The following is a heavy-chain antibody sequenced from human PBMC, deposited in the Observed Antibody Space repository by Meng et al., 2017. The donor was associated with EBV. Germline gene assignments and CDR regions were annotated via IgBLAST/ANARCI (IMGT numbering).Heavy chain of an antibody. V-gene: IGHV1-69*01. Sequence: QVELVQSAAEVKKPGASVKVSCKTSGGPFRYYSISWVRQAPGQGREWLGGFLPRVGAPNYAQKFHGRVKITADESTSTHYMDLSSLRSEDTAIYYCASESGRGYTPDYWGQGTLVTVSS. CDR1: GGPFRYYS. CDR2: FLPRVGAP. D-gene: IGHD3-10*01. CDR3: ASESGRGYTPDY. J-gene: IGHJ4*02.